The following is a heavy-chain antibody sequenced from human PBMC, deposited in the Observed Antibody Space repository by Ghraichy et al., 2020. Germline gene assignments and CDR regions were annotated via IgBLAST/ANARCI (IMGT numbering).Heavy chain of an antibody. V-gene: IGHV1-8*03. Sequence: ASVKVSCKASGYTFSTYDISWVRQAPGQGLEWMGWMNPNSGNTGYAQKIRGAVTFTRDTSISTAYMEVNSLTSEDTAVYYCARAIRYQLLSEFWGQGTLVTVSS. CDR3: ARAIRYQLLSEF. J-gene: IGHJ4*02. D-gene: IGHD2-21*01. CDR2: MNPNSGNT. CDR1: GYTFSTYD.